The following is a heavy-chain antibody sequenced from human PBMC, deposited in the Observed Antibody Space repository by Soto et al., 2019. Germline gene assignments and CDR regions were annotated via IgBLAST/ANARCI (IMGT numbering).Heavy chain of an antibody. Sequence: GGSLRLSCAASGFTFSSYGMHWVRQAPGKGLEWVAVISYDGSNKYYADSVKGRFTISRDNSKNTLYLQMNSLRAEDTAVYYRAKSRGPYGYGPDYGGQEPLVTVSS. CDR1: GFTFSSYG. V-gene: IGHV3-30*18. J-gene: IGHJ4*02. CDR3: AKSRGPYGYGPDY. D-gene: IGHD5-18*01. CDR2: ISYDGSNK.